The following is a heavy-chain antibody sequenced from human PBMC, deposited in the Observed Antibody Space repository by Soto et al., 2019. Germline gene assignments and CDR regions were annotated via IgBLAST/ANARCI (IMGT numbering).Heavy chain of an antibody. D-gene: IGHD3-16*02. CDR3: ARHGSF. Sequence: QLQLQASGPGLVTPSETLSLPCTVSGVSISGTSYYWGWIRQTPAKGLEWIGPIYYSGETFYNPSLKSRVTISIDTSKNHFSLNLTSVTAADTAIYYCARHGSFWGQGALVTVSS. V-gene: IGHV4-39*01. CDR2: IYYSGET. J-gene: IGHJ1*01. CDR1: GVSISGTSYY.